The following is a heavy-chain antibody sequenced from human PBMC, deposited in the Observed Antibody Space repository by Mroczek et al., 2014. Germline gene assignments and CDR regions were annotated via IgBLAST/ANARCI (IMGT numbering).Heavy chain of an antibody. CDR3: AKDQESGSYYYYYMDV. V-gene: IGHV3-30*18. D-gene: IGHD1-26*01. CDR1: GFTFSSYG. Sequence: ESGGGVVQPGRSLRLSCAASGFTFSSYGMHWVRQAPGKGLEWVAVISYDGSNKYYADSVKGRFTISRDNSKNTLYLQMNSLRAEDTAVYYCAKDQESGSYYYYYMDVWGKGTTVTVSS. CDR2: ISYDGSNK. J-gene: IGHJ6*03.